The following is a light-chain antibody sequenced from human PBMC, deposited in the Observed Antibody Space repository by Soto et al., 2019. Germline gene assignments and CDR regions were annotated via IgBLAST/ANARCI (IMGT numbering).Light chain of an antibody. V-gene: IGKV3-20*01. CDR3: QQYSSSPRT. CDR1: QSVSSNF. Sequence: EIVLTQSPVTLSLSPGERATLSCRASQSVSSNFLAWYQQKPGQAPRLFIYDASNRATGIPDRFSGSGSGTDFTLTISRLEPEDFAVYYCQQYSSSPRTFGQGTKVDIK. J-gene: IGKJ1*01. CDR2: DAS.